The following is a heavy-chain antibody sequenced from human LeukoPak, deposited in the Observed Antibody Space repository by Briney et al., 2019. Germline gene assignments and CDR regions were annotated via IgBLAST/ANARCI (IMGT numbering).Heavy chain of an antibody. D-gene: IGHD2-2*03. J-gene: IGHJ4*02. CDR1: GFTFSNYG. Sequence: GGSLRLSCVASGFTFSNYGLNWVRQAPGKGLEWVSHISSSGSAKYYADSVKGRFTISRDNAKNSLYLQMNSLRDEDTAVFYCASGSGHWGQGTLVTVSS. V-gene: IGHV3-48*02. CDR3: ASGSGH. CDR2: ISSSGSAK.